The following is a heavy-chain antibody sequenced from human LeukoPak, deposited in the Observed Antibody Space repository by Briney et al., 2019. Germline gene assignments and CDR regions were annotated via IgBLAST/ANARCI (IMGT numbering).Heavy chain of an antibody. CDR1: GFTFSSYA. D-gene: IGHD5-18*01. V-gene: IGHV3-23*01. CDR3: ANSAQAFTWIQLWSPFDY. CDR2: ISGSGGST. Sequence: QPGGSLRLSCAASGFTFSSYAMSWVRQAPGKGLDWVSAISGSGGSTYYADSVKGRFTISRDNSRNTLYLQMNSLRAEDTAVYYCANSAQAFTWIQLWSPFDYWGQGTLVTVSS. J-gene: IGHJ4*02.